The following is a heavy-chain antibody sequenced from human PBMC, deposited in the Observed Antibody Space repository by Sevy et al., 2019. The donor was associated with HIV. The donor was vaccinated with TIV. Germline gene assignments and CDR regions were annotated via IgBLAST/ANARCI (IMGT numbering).Heavy chain of an antibody. CDR1: GFTFTNYP. J-gene: IGHJ6*02. D-gene: IGHD3-3*01. CDR3: VKWYCSTIYCYDDDFWNPYYYYGMDV. CDR2: ISAGGDTT. V-gene: IGHV3-23*01. Sequence: GGSLRLSCAAFGFTFTNYPMSWVRQSPGKGLEWVAGISAGGDTTYYADSVEGRFTISRDNSKNAVYLQMNSLRAEDLAIYCCVKWYCSTIYCYDDDFWNPYYYYGMDVWGQGKTVTVSS.